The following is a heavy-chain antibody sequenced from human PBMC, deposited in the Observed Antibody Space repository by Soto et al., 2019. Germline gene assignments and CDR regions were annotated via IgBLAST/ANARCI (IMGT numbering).Heavy chain of an antibody. D-gene: IGHD1-20*01. CDR2: INPNSGGT. J-gene: IGHJ4*02. CDR1: GYTFTGYY. CDR3: ARPVGAPYLSNWNDDY. Sequence: ASVKVSCKASGYTFTGYYMHWVRQAPGQGLEWMGWINPNSGGTNYAQKFQGRVTMTRDTSISTAYMELSRLRSDDTAVYYCARPVGAPYLSNWNDDYWGQGTLVTVSS. V-gene: IGHV1-2*02.